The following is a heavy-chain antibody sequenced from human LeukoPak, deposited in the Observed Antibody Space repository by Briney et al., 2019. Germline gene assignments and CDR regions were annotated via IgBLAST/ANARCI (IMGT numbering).Heavy chain of an antibody. V-gene: IGHV1-69*04. Sequence: SMKVSCKASGGTFSSYAISWVRQAPGQGLEWMGRIIPILGIANYAQKFQGRVTITADKSTSTAYMELSSLRSEDTAVYYCASSAYVRYCSGGSCSSDYWGQGTLVTVSS. J-gene: IGHJ4*02. CDR2: IIPILGIA. CDR3: ASSAYVRYCSGGSCSSDY. CDR1: GGTFSSYA. D-gene: IGHD2-15*01.